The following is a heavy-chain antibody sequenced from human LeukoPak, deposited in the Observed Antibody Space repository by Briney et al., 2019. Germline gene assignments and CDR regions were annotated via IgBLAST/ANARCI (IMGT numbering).Heavy chain of an antibody. V-gene: IGHV4-59*08. CDR2: IYYSGST. J-gene: IGHJ4*02. CDR3: ARQPNYYGSGRSFDY. D-gene: IGHD3-10*01. CDR1: GGSISSYY. Sequence: SETLSLTCTVSGGSISSYYWSWIRQPPGKGLEWIGYIYYSGSTNYNPSLKSRVTISVDTSKNQFSLKLRSVTAADTAVYYCARQPNYYGSGRSFDYWGQGTLVTVSS.